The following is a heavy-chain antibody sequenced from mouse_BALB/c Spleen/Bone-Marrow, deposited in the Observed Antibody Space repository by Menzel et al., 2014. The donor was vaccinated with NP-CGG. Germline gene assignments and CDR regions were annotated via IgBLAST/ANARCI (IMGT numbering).Heavy chain of an antibody. D-gene: IGHD2-4*01. CDR3: ARGDDYDPFAY. Sequence: DLVKPGASVKLSCKASGYTFTSYWINWIKQRPGQGLEWIGRFAPGSGSTYYNEMFKGKATLTVDTSSSTAYIQLSSLSSEDSAAYFCARGDDYDPFAYWGQGTLVTVSA. CDR2: FAPGSGST. J-gene: IGHJ3*01. CDR1: GYTFTSYW. V-gene: IGHV1S41*01.